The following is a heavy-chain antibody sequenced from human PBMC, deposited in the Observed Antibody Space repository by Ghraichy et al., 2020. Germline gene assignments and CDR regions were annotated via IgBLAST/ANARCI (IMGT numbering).Heavy chain of an antibody. J-gene: IGHJ6*02. CDR1: GYTFTSYD. Sequence: ASVKVSCKASGYTFTSYDTNWVRQATGQRLEWMGWMNTNSGNTEYAQKFQGRVTMTRNTSISTAYMELSSLRSEDTAVYYCARGGEYYYGSGSYPTYYYYGMDFWSQGTTNTVS. CDR2: MNTNSGNT. CDR3: ARGGEYYYGSGSYPTYYYYGMDF. D-gene: IGHD3-10*01. V-gene: IGHV1-8*01.